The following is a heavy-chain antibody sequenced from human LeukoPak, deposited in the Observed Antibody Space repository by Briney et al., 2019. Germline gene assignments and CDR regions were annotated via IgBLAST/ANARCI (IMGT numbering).Heavy chain of an antibody. J-gene: IGHJ6*02. CDR3: AWSPVDYYGMDV. Sequence: GGSLRLSCAASGFTFDSYAMTWVRQAPGKGLEWVSTVTASGAGTYFADSVKGRFTISRDNSKNTLYLQLNSLRAEDTAVYYCAWSPVDYYGMDVWGQGTTVTVSS. CDR1: GFTFDSYA. D-gene: IGHD2-8*01. V-gene: IGHV3-23*01. CDR2: VTASGAGT.